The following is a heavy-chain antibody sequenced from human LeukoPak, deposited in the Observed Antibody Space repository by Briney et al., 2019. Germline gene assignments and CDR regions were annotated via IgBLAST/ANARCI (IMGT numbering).Heavy chain of an antibody. CDR2: IGISSGNT. Sequence: GGSLRLSCAASGFTFSAYSMNWVRQAPGKGLEWISYIGISSGNTKYADSVKGRFTISGDKAKNSLYLQMNSLRVEDTAVYCCARDYKYAFDNWGQGTLVTVSS. J-gene: IGHJ4*02. V-gene: IGHV3-48*01. CDR3: ARDYKYAFDN. D-gene: IGHD5-24*01. CDR1: GFTFSAYS.